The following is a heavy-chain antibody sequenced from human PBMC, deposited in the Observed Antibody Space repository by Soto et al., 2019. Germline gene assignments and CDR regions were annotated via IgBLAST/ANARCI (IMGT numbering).Heavy chain of an antibody. CDR3: AREEVWNDIYYGMDV. J-gene: IGHJ6*02. Sequence: EVQLVESGGGLVKPGGSLRLSCAASGFTFSSYSMNWVRQAPGKGLEWVSSISSSSSYIYYADSVKGRFTISRDNANKSLELQMTSLRAGDTAVYYCAREEVWNDIYYGMDVWGQGTTVTVSS. CDR1: GFTFSSYS. D-gene: IGHD1-1*01. CDR2: ISSSSSYI. V-gene: IGHV3-21*01.